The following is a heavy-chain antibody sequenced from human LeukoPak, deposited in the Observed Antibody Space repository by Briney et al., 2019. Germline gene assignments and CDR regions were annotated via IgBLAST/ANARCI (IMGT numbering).Heavy chain of an antibody. J-gene: IGHJ1*01. CDR2: ISRSGNAI. Sequence: GGSLRLSCAASGFTFRDYWVSWIRQAPGKGLEWLSYISRSGNAIYYADSMKGRFTISRDNAKNSLYLQMNSLRVEDTAVYYCATATSLDYGDYFFHHWGQGTLVTVSS. CDR1: GFTFRDYW. V-gene: IGHV3-11*04. D-gene: IGHD4-17*01. CDR3: ATATSLDYGDYFFHH.